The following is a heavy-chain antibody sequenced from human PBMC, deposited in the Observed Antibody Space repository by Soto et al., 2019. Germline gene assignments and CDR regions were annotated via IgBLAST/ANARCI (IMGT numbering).Heavy chain of an antibody. CDR2: INHSGST. V-gene: IGHV4-34*01. CDR3: ARITGGYYFLNWFDP. CDR1: GGSFSGYY. D-gene: IGHD3-10*01. J-gene: IGHJ5*02. Sequence: LSLTCAVHGGSFSGYYWSWIRQPPGKGLEWIGEINHSGSTNYNPSLKSRVTISVDTSKNQFSLKLSSVTAADTAVYYCARITGGYYFLNWFDPWGQGTLVTVSS.